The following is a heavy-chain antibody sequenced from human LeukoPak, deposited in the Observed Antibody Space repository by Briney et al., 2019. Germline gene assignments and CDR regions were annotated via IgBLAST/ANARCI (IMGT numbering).Heavy chain of an antibody. CDR3: ARRSPARRGYYGSGSYRY. V-gene: IGHV4-34*01. Sequence: SETLSLTCAVYGGSFSGYYWSWIRQPPGKGLEWIGEINHSGSTNYNPSLKSRVTIPVDPPENQFSLKLSSLTAADTAVYYCARRSPARRGYYGSGSYRYWGQGTLVTVSS. D-gene: IGHD3-10*01. CDR2: INHSGST. CDR1: GGSFSGYY. J-gene: IGHJ4*02.